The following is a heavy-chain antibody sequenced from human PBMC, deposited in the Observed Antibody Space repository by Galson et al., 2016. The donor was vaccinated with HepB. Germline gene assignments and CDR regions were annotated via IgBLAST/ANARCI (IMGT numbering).Heavy chain of an antibody. CDR2: ISPSSGTI. CDR3: ARPYTYYFGSGSYFDVLHYGMDV. Sequence: SLRLSCAASGFRFGDYNMNWVRQAPGRGLEWVAYISPSSGTIYYADSVKGRFTISRDNANNSLSLQMNSLRAEDTAFYYCARPYTYYFGSGSYFDVLHYGMDVWGQGTTVTVSS. V-gene: IGHV3-48*01. J-gene: IGHJ6*02. CDR1: GFRFGDYN. D-gene: IGHD3-10*01.